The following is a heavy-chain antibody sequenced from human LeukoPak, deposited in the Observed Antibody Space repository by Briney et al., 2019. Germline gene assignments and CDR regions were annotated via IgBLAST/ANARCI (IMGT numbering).Heavy chain of an antibody. J-gene: IGHJ4*02. CDR1: GGSISSSSYY. CDR2: IYYSGST. Sequence: SETLSLTCTVSGGSISSSSYYWGWIRQPPGKGLEWIGRIYYSGSTYYHPSLKSRVTISVDTSKNQFSLKLSSVTAADTAVYYCARDRYYYDSSGCYDYWGQGTLVTVSS. D-gene: IGHD3-22*01. CDR3: ARDRYYYDSSGCYDY. V-gene: IGHV4-39*07.